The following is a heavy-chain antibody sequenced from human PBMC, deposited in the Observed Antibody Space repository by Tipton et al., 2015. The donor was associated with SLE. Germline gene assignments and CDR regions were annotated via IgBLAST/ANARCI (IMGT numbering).Heavy chain of an antibody. CDR1: GGSISSYY. D-gene: IGHD1-26*01. J-gene: IGHJ3*02. V-gene: IGHV4-59*08. CDR3: ARPYSEWEPLDAFDI. CDR2: IYYSGST. Sequence: TLSLTCTVSGGSISSYYWSWIRQPPGKGLEWIGYIYYSGSTNYNPSLKSRVTISVDTSKNQFSLKLSSVTAADTAVYYCARPYSEWEPLDAFDIWGQGTMVTVSS.